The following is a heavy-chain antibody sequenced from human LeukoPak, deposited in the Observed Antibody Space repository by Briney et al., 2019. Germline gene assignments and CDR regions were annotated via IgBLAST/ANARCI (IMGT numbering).Heavy chain of an antibody. CDR2: IYYSGST. J-gene: IGHJ4*02. CDR3: ARGVMGDRNDYFDY. Sequence: PSETLSLTXTVSGGSISSGDYYWSWIRQPPGKGLEWIGYIYYSGSTYYNPSLKSRVTISVDTSKNRFSLKLSSVTAADTAVYYCARGVMGDRNDYFDYWGQGTLVTVSS. D-gene: IGHD3-16*01. V-gene: IGHV4-30-4*08. CDR1: GGSISSGDYY.